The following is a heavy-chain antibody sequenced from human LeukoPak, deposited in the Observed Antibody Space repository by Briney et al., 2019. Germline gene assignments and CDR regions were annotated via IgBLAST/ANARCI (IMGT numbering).Heavy chain of an antibody. CDR3: AREPEPQDYGDTVNAYNL. D-gene: IGHD4-17*01. J-gene: IGHJ3*01. CDR2: IHHDGRT. CDR1: GGSLSGHY. V-gene: IGHV4-34*01. Sequence: SETLALTCAVYGGSLSGHYWSWIRQSPGKGLEWIGDIHHDGRTKYSPSLKSRVTILLDTSKNEVSLRLTPVTAADTALYFCAREPEPQDYGDTVNAYNLWGQGTMVIVSS.